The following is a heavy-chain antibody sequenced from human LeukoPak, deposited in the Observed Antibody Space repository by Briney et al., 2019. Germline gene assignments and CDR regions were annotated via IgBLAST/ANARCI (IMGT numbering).Heavy chain of an antibody. CDR1: GFTFSSYG. J-gene: IGHJ4*02. CDR2: IRYDGSNE. V-gene: IGHV3-30*02. Sequence: GGSLRLSCAASGFTFSSYGMHWVRQAPGKGLEWMSFIRYDGSNEYYADSVKGRFTISRDNSKNTLYLQMNSLRAEDTAVYYCANPLQGFSYGPGPLDYWGQGTLVTVSS. CDR3: ANPLQGFSYGPGPLDY. D-gene: IGHD5-18*01.